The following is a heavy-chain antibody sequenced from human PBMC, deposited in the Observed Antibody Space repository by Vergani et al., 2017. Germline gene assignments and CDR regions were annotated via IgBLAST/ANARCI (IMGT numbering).Heavy chain of an antibody. CDR2: ISSSSSYT. J-gene: IGHJ3*02. Sequence: QVQLVESGGGLVKPGGSLRLSCAASGFTFSDYYMSWIRQAPGKGLEWVSYISSSSSYTNYADSVKGRFTISRDNAKNSLYLQMNSLRAEDTAVYYCASRMYYYDSSGYPNGGAFDIWGQGTMVTVSS. V-gene: IGHV3-11*06. CDR3: ASRMYYYDSSGYPNGGAFDI. CDR1: GFTFSDYY. D-gene: IGHD3-22*01.